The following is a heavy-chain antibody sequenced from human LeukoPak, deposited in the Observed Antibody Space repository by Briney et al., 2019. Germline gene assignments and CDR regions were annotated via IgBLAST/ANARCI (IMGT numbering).Heavy chain of an antibody. CDR2: IYSGGNT. V-gene: IGHV3-53*01. J-gene: IGHJ4*02. CDR3: ARGRADSSGSWYGRFDY. D-gene: IGHD6-13*01. CDR1: GFTVSNNF. Sequence: GGSLRLSCAASGFTVSNNFMSWVRQAPGKGLEWVSVIYSGGNTYYADSVKGRFTISRDNSKNTLYLQMNSLRAEDTAVFYCARGRADSSGSWYGRFDYWGQGTLVTVSS.